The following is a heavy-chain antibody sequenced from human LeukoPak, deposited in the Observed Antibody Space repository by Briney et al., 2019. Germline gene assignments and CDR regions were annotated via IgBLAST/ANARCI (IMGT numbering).Heavy chain of an antibody. CDR3: TRSDYYDSSGYYYG. CDR2: IRSKAYGGTT. J-gene: IGHJ4*02. V-gene: IGHV3-49*03. Sequence: GGSLRLSCTASGFTFGDYAMSWFRQAPGKGLEWVGFIRSKAYGGTTEYAASVKGRFTISRDDSKSIAYLQMNSLKTEDTAVYYCTRSDYYDSSGYYYGWGQGTLVTVSS. D-gene: IGHD3-22*01. CDR1: GFTFGDYA.